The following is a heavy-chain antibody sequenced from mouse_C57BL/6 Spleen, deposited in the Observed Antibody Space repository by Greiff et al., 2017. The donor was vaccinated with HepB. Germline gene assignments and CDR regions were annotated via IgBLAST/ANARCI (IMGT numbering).Heavy chain of an antibody. V-gene: IGHV10-3*01. D-gene: IGHD2-4*01. Sequence: EVQGVESGGGLVQPKGSLKLSCAASGFTFNTYAMHWVRQAPGKGLEWVARIRSKSSNYATYYADSVKDRFTISRDDSQSMLYLQMNNLKTEDTAMYYCVRGGNYDYDVGYFDVWGTGTTVTVSS. CDR3: VRGGNYDYDVGYFDV. J-gene: IGHJ1*03. CDR2: IRSKSSNYAT. CDR1: GFTFNTYA.